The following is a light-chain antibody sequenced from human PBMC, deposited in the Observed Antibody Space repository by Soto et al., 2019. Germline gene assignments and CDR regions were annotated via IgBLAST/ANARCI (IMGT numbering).Light chain of an antibody. V-gene: IGKV2-28*01. CDR3: MQALQTPYT. Sequence: DIVMTQSPLSLPVTPGEPASISCRSSQSLLHSNGYNYLDWYLQKPGQSPQLLIYLGSNRASGVPDRFSGSGSGTDFTLKINKVEAEDVGVYYCMQALQTPYTFGQGTQLEIK. J-gene: IGKJ2*01. CDR2: LGS. CDR1: QSLLHSNGYNY.